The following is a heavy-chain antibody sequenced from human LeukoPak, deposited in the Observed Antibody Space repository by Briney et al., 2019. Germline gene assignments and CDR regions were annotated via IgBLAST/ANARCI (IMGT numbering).Heavy chain of an antibody. CDR3: ARHADARFDY. D-gene: IGHD2-2*01. V-gene: IGHV4-4*09. Sequence: SETLSLTCTVSGGSISSYYWSWIRQPPGKGLEWIGYIYTSGSTNYNSSLKSRVTISVDTSKNQFSLKLSSVTAADTAVYYCARHADARFDYWGQGTLVTVSS. CDR1: GGSISSYY. CDR2: IYTSGST. J-gene: IGHJ4*02.